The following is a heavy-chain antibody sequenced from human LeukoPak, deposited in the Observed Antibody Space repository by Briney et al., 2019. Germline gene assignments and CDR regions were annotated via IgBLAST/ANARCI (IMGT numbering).Heavy chain of an antibody. CDR2: IKNDGSSI. J-gene: IGHJ4*02. CDR3: ARGFVILPAALGF. D-gene: IGHD2-2*01. CDR1: GFTFSNYW. V-gene: IGHV3-74*01. Sequence: PGGSLRLSCAASGFTFSNYWKHWVRQAPGKGLVWVSRIKNDGSSIDYVDSVKGRFTISRDNAKDTLYLQMNSLTAEDTAVYYCARGFVILPAALGFWGQGTLVTVSS.